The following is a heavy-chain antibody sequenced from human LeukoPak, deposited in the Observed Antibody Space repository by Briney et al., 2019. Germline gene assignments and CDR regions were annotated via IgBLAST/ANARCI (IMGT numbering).Heavy chain of an antibody. V-gene: IGHV5-51*01. CDR2: IYPGDSDT. J-gene: IGHJ4*02. Sequence: NLGESLKISCKGSGYSFTSYWIGWVRQMPGKGLEWMGIIYPGDSDTRYSPSFQGQVTISADKSISTAYLQWSSLKASDTAMYYCARENPTFYSSSSSEFDYWGQGTLVTVSS. D-gene: IGHD6-6*01. CDR3: ARENPTFYSSSSSEFDY. CDR1: GYSFTSYW.